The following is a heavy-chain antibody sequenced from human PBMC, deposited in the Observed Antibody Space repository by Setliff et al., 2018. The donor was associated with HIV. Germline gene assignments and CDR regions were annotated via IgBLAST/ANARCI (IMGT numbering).Heavy chain of an antibody. CDR1: GGTFSSYT. CDR2: IIPIFGTA. V-gene: IGHV1-69*05. J-gene: IGHJ4*02. CDR3: ARTREMVRGVITPAFDY. Sequence: SVKVSCKASGGTFSSYTINWVRQAPGQGLEWMGGIIPIFGTANYAQKFQGRVTITTDESTSTAYMELSGLRSEDTALYYCARTREMVRGVITPAFDYWGLGTLVTVSS. D-gene: IGHD3-10*01.